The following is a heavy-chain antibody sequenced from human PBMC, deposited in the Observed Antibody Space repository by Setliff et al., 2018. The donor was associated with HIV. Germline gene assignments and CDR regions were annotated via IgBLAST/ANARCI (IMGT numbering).Heavy chain of an antibody. J-gene: IGHJ5*02. CDR1: VYTFTNYN. CDR3: AREKTGLSNWFDP. Sequence: SVKVSCKASVYTFTNYNINWVRQATGQGLEWMGWMNPHSGNTGYAQKFQGRVTMTRNTSISTAYMELSSLRSEDTAVYYCAREKTGLSNWFDPWGQGTVVTVSS. V-gene: IGHV1-8*02. D-gene: IGHD7-27*01. CDR2: MNPHSGNT.